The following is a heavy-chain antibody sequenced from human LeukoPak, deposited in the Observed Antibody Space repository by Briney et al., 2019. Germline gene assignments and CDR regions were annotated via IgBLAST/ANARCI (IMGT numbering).Heavy chain of an antibody. CDR2: ISAYNGNT. CDR1: GYTFTSYG. V-gene: IGHV1-18*01. J-gene: IGHJ4*02. CDR3: ARVRIGSVVVAATPDY. Sequence: GASVKVSCKASGYTFTSYGISWVRQAPGQGLEWMGWISAYNGNTNYAQKLQGRVTMTTDTSTSTAYMELRSLRSDDTAVYYCARVRIGSVVVAATPDYWGQGTLVTVSS. D-gene: IGHD2-15*01.